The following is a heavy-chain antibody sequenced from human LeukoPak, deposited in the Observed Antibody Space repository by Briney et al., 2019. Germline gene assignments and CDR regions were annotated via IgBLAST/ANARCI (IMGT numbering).Heavy chain of an antibody. Sequence: SETLSLTCTVSGGSISSYYWSWIRQPPGKGLEWIGYIYYSGSTNYNPSLKSRVTISVDTSKNQFSLKLSSVTAADTAVYYCGGSSWGAFDIWGQGTMVTVSS. CDR3: GGSSWGAFDI. D-gene: IGHD6-13*01. CDR2: IYYSGST. J-gene: IGHJ3*02. CDR1: GGSISSYY. V-gene: IGHV4-59*01.